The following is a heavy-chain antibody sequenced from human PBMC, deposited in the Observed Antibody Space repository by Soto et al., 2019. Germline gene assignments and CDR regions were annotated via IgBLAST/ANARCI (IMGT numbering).Heavy chain of an antibody. CDR2: IYVTGAV. V-gene: IGHV4-31*03. CDR3: ARLRIATNNYKWFDP. CDR1: GAALNSGNYY. D-gene: IGHD2-21*01. Sequence: SETLSLTCSVSGAALNSGNYYWSWIRQVPGKGLEWIGHIYVTGAVDYNPSLRDRITISQETPERQFSLNLRLVTAADTAVYYCARLRIATNNYKWFDPWGQGTLV. J-gene: IGHJ5*02.